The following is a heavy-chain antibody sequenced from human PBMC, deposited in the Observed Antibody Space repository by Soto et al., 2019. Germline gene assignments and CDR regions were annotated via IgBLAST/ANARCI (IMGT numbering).Heavy chain of an antibody. Sequence: SETLSLTCTVSGGSINNNNYYWGWVRQPPGKGLEWIASISRSGTTYHSPSLKSRVTKSVDTSRNQFSLTLSSVTAADTAVYYCARQGTTYYDILTGYSDNWFDPWGQGTLVTVSS. D-gene: IGHD3-9*01. CDR2: ISRSGTT. J-gene: IGHJ5*02. CDR1: GGSINNNNYY. CDR3: ARQGTTYYDILTGYSDNWFDP. V-gene: IGHV4-39*01.